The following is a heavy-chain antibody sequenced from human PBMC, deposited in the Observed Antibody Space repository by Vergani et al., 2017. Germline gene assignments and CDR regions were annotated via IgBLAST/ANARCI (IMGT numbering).Heavy chain of an antibody. CDR1: GGSFSGYY. V-gene: IGHV4-34*01. CDR2: INHSGST. Sequence: QVQLQQWGAGLLKPSETLSLTCAVYGGSFSGYYWSWIRQPPGKGLEWIGEINHSGSTNYNPSLKSRVTISVDTSKNQFSLKQSTVTAADAAVYYCAGGRRARHFDLWGRGTLVTFSS. J-gene: IGHJ2*01. D-gene: IGHD6-25*01. CDR3: AGGRRARHFDL.